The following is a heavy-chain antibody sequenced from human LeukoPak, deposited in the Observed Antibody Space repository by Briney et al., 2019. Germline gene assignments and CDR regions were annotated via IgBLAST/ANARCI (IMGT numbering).Heavy chain of an antibody. CDR2: ISGSGGST. CDR1: GFTFSSYG. CDR3: AKETGTPVSYFDY. V-gene: IGHV3-23*01. J-gene: IGHJ4*02. Sequence: GGSLRLSCAASGFTFSSYGMHWVRQAPGKGLEWVSAISGSGGSTYYADSVKGRFTISRDNSKNTLYLQMNSLRAEDTAVYYSAKETGTPVSYFDYWGQGTLVTVSS. D-gene: IGHD1-1*01.